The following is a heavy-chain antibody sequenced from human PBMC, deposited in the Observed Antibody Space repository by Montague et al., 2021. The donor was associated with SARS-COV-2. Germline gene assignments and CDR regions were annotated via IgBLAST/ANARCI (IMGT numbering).Heavy chain of an antibody. CDR2: IYDSGST. Sequence: SETLSLTCTVTGDSVISDQYYWSWIRQPPGKGLEWIGFIYDSGSTSYNPSLHSRVTITIDTSKKQFSLNLMSVTPADTAVYYCVKGSGYPWGQGTLVTVSS. D-gene: IGHD3-22*01. CDR1: GDSVISDQYY. CDR3: VKGSGYP. J-gene: IGHJ5*02. V-gene: IGHV4-61*01.